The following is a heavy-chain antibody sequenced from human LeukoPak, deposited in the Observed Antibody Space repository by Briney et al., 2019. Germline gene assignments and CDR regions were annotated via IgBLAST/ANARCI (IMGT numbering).Heavy chain of an antibody. CDR3: AREEVIAAAGPTLDY. CDR2: INPNSGGT. CDR1: GYTSTDYY. V-gene: IGHV1-2*02. Sequence: ASVKVSCKASGYTSTDYYMHWVRQAPGQGLEWMGWINPNSGGTNYARKFQGRVTMTRDTSISTAYMELSRLRSDDTAVFYCAREEVIAAAGPTLDYWGQGALVTVSS. D-gene: IGHD6-13*01. J-gene: IGHJ4*02.